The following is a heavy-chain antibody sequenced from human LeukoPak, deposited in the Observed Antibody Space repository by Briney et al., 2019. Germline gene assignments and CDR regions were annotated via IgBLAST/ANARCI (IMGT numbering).Heavy chain of an antibody. D-gene: IGHD5-18*01. J-gene: IGHJ6*01. CDR1: GYTFTSYD. CDR2: INPNSGGT. Sequence: ASVKVSCKASGYTFTSYDINWVRQATGQGLEWMGWINPNSGGTNYAQKFQGRVTMTRDTSISTAYMELSRLRSDDTAVYYCARDLSRMDTAMDYYYYYGMDVWGQGTTVTVSS. CDR3: ARDLSRMDTAMDYYYYYGMDV. V-gene: IGHV1-2*02.